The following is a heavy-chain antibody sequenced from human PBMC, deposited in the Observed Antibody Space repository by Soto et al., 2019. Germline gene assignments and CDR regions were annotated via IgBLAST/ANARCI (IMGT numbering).Heavy chain of an antibody. V-gene: IGHV5-51*01. CDR3: ARTSAAGKYYYGMDV. CDR1: GYSFTNFW. J-gene: IGHJ6*02. CDR2: IYPGDSYT. Sequence: PGESLKISCKGSGYSFTNFWIGWVRQVPGKGLEWMGIIYPGDSYTNYSPSFQGQVTISADKSISTAYLQWSSLKASDTAMYYCARTSAAGKYYYGMDVWGQGTTVTVSS. D-gene: IGHD6-13*01.